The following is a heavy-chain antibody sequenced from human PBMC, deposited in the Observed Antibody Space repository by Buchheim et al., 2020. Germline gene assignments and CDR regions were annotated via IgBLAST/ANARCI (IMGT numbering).Heavy chain of an antibody. D-gene: IGHD6-25*01. CDR3: ARDVRRASDY. Sequence: EVQLVESGGGLVQPGGSLRLSCAASGLTLSSSWLHWVRQAPGKGLVWVSLINPDGSDTRYADSVRGRFTISRDNAKNTLYFQMNSLRAEDTAVYFCARDVRRASDYWGQGTL. V-gene: IGHV3-74*01. CDR2: INPDGSDT. CDR1: GLTLSSSW. J-gene: IGHJ4*02.